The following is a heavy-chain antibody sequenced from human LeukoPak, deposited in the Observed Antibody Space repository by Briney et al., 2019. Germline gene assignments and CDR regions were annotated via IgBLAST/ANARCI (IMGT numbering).Heavy chain of an antibody. CDR2: IYSTGST. Sequence: PSETLSLTCTVSGGSISGYYWSWIRQPAGKALEWIGRIYSTGSTHYNPSLKSRVTMSVDTSKNQFSLKLSSVTAADAAVYYCARDTITIFGVSFDYWGQGTLVTVSS. J-gene: IGHJ4*02. D-gene: IGHD3-3*01. V-gene: IGHV4-4*07. CDR3: ARDTITIFGVSFDY. CDR1: GGSISGYY.